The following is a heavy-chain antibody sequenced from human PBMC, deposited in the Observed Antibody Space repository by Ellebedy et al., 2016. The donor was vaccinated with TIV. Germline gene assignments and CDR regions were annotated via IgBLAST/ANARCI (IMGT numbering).Heavy chain of an antibody. V-gene: IGHV4-30-2*06. CDR1: GDFIGRGGDS. CDR2: TYDSGNA. D-gene: IGHD3-16*01. J-gene: IGHJ4*02. Sequence: MPSETLSLTCSVSGDFIGRGGDSWTWVRQSPGKGLEWIGFTYDSGNAYYNPSLKSRVSISVDLSKNQFSLRLNSVTAADTAVYYCARDSGSLAGFDYWGQGTQVTVSS. CDR3: ARDSGSLAGFDY.